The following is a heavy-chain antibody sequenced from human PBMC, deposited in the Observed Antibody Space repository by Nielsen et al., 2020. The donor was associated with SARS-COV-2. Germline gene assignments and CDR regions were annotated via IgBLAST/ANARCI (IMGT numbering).Heavy chain of an antibody. CDR2: ISSSGSTI. J-gene: IGHJ5*02. CDR3: ARDGVSYYDFWSGYFGGQGWFDP. Sequence: WIRQPPGKGLEWVSYISSSGSTIYYADSVKGRFAISRDNAKNTLYLQMNSLRAEDTAVYYCARDGVSYYDFWSGYFGGQGWFDPWGQGTLVTVSS. D-gene: IGHD3-3*01. V-gene: IGHV3-11*04.